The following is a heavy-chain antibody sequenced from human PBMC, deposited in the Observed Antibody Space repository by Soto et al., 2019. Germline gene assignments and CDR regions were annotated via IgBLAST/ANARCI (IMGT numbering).Heavy chain of an antibody. J-gene: IGHJ6*02. CDR1: GGSFSGYY. CDR2: INHSGST. V-gene: IGHV4-34*01. Sequence: SETLSLTCAVYGGSFSGYYWNWIRQPPGKGLEWIGEINHSGSTNYNPSLKSRVTISVDTSKNQFSLKLSSVTAADTAVYYCARVSRIYYYCMDVWCQGTTGIGSS. CDR3: ARVSRIYYYCMDV.